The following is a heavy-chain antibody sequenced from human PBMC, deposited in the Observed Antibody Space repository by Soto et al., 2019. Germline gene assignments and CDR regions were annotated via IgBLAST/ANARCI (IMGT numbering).Heavy chain of an antibody. V-gene: IGHV3-23*01. CDR2: ISGSGGST. CDR1: GFTFSSYA. CDR3: AKVYRRNCTNGVCYTIHPYYFDY. D-gene: IGHD2-8*01. Sequence: GGSLRLSCAASGFTFSSYAMSWVRQAPGKGLEWVSAISGSGGSTYYADSVKGRFTISRDNSKNTLYLQMNSLRAEDTAVYYCAKVYRRNCTNGVCYTIHPYYFDYWGQGTLVTVSS. J-gene: IGHJ4*02.